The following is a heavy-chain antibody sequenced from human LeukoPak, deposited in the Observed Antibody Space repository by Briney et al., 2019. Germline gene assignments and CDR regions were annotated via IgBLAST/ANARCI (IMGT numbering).Heavy chain of an antibody. CDR3: ARDLVVVNYHAFDI. J-gene: IGHJ3*02. Sequence: SVKVSCKASGGTFSSYAISWVRQAPGQGLEWMGRIIPILGIANYAQKFQGRVTITADKSTSTAYMELSSLRSEDTAVYYCARDLVVVNYHAFDIWGQGTMVTVSS. CDR1: GGTFSSYA. V-gene: IGHV1-69*04. CDR2: IIPILGIA. D-gene: IGHD3-22*01.